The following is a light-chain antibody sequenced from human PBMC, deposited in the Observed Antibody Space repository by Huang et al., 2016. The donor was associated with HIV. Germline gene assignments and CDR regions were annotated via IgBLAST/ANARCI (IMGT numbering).Light chain of an antibody. V-gene: IGKV1-NL1*01. CDR3: QHDYTSPT. CDR1: QGISNS. J-gene: IGKJ1*01. CDR2: STS. Sequence: DIQMTQSPSSLSAFVGDTVTITCRASQGISNSVAWYQQKPGKAPTLLLYSTSRLESGVPSRFRGGGSGTDYTLTINSLQPDDFATYYCQHDYTSPTFGQGSKVEIK.